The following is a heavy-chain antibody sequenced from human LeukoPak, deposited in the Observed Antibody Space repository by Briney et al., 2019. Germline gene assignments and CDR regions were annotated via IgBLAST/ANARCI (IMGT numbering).Heavy chain of an antibody. V-gene: IGHV1-69*13. CDR2: IIPIVGTT. Sequence: SVKVSCKASGYTFTSYYMHWVRQAPGQGVEWMGGIIPIVGTTNYAQMFQGRVTITADESTSTAYMELSSLRSEDTAVYYCARGGYYYDSSGYSHLPDYWGQGTLVTVSA. D-gene: IGHD3-22*01. J-gene: IGHJ4*02. CDR3: ARGGYYYDSSGYSHLPDY. CDR1: GYTFTSYY.